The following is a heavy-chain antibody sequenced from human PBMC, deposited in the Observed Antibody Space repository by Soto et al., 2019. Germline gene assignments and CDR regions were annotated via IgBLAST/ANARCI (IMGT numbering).Heavy chain of an antibody. V-gene: IGHV1-69*12. CDR3: ATESGYSRGTGYFQH. D-gene: IGHD5-18*01. CDR1: GGTFSSYA. Sequence: QVQLVQSGAEVKKPGSSVKVSCKASGGTFSSYAISWVRQAPGQGLEWMGGIIPIFGTANYAQKFQGRVTINADESTSTAYMALSSLRSEDTAVYYCATESGYSRGTGYFQHWGQGTLVTVSS. J-gene: IGHJ1*01. CDR2: IIPIFGTA.